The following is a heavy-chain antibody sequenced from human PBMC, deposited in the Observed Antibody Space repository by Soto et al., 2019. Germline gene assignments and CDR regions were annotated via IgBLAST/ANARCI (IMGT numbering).Heavy chain of an antibody. Sequence: QVQLLESGGGVVQPGSSLRLSCVTSGFNFRDYVIYWVRQPPGKGLEWAATMSYDGVTKYYADSVQGRFTVSRDDSKNTVYLHMNSLRLEDTAMYYCARVAEEWLVSRPLDYWGQGTLVTVST. CDR2: MSYDGVTK. V-gene: IGHV3-30*03. D-gene: IGHD6-19*01. CDR3: ARVAEEWLVSRPLDY. J-gene: IGHJ4*02. CDR1: GFNFRDYV.